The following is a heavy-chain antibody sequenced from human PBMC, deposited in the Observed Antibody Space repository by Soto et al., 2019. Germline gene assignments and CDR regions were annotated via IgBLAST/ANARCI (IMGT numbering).Heavy chain of an antibody. CDR2: INPSGGST. D-gene: IGHD5-18*01. CDR1: GYTFTSYY. V-gene: IGHV1-46*01. CDR3: AGGSPRHQLWWN. Sequence: QVQLVQSGAEVKKPGASVKVSCKASGYTFTSYYMHWVRQAPGQGLEWMGIINPSGGSTSYAQKFQGRVTMTRDTSTRTLYMELSSLSSEETAVYCCAGGSPRHQLWWNWGEGTLVTVAA. J-gene: IGHJ4*02.